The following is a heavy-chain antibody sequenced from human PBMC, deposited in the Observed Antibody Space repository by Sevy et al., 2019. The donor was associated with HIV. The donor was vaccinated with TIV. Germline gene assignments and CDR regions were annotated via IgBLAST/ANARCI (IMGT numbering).Heavy chain of an antibody. D-gene: IGHD5-12*01. CDR3: ARAGSGYEGGYYYYYYMDV. CDR2: IWYDGSNK. V-gene: IGHV3-33*01. Sequence: GGSLRLSCAASGFTFSSYGMHWVRQAPGKGLEWVAVIWYDGSNKYYADSVKGRFTISRDNSKNTLYLQMNSLRAEDTAAYYCARAGSGYEGGYYYYYYMDVWGKGTTVTVSS. J-gene: IGHJ6*03. CDR1: GFTFSSYG.